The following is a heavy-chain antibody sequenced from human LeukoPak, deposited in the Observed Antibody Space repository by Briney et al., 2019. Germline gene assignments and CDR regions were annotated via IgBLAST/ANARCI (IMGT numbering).Heavy chain of an antibody. V-gene: IGHV3-9*01. CDR3: AMGPTYYYDSSGYYSY. D-gene: IGHD3-22*01. CDR1: GFTFDDYA. CDR2: ISWNSGSI. Sequence: GGSLRLSCAASGFTFDDYAMHWVRQAPGKGLEWVSGISWNSGSIGYADSVKGRFTISRDNAKNSLYLQMNSLRAEDTALYYCAMGPTYYYDSSGYYSYWGQGTLVTVSS. J-gene: IGHJ4*02.